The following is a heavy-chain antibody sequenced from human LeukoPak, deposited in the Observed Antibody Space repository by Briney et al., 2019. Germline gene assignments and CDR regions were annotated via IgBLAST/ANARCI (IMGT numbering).Heavy chain of an antibody. CDR3: ARQVVPAADWFDP. CDR2: IYPGDSDT. CDR1: GYSFTSYW. D-gene: IGHD2-2*01. Sequence: GESLKISCKGSGYSFTSYWTGWVRQMPGKGLEWMGIIYPGDSDTRYSPSFQGQVTISADKSISTAYLQWSSLKASDTAMYYCARQVVPAADWFDPWGQGTLVTVSS. J-gene: IGHJ5*02. V-gene: IGHV5-51*01.